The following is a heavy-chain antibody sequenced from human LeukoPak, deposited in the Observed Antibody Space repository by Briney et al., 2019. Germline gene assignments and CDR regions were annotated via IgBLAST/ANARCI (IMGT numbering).Heavy chain of an antibody. CDR3: ASRSDAFDV. CDR2: ISGSAANT. J-gene: IGHJ3*01. Sequence: GGSLRLSCAASGFTFSSYSMGWVRQAPGKGLEWVSAISGSAANTYYAVSVKGRFTISRDNSNNMVYLQMNGLRGEDTALYYCASRSDAFDVWGQGTMVTVSS. V-gene: IGHV3-23*01. CDR1: GFTFSSYS.